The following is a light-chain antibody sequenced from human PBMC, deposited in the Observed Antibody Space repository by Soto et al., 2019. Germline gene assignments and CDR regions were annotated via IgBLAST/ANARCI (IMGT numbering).Light chain of an antibody. CDR1: NSNIGSNP. Sequence: QPVLTQPPSASGTPGQRVTISCSGSNSNIGSNPVNWYQQLPGTAPKLLIYGNNQRPSGVPDRFSGSKSGTSASLAISGLQSEDEADYYCAAWDDSLNGLVFGGGTKLTVL. J-gene: IGLJ2*01. V-gene: IGLV1-44*01. CDR3: AAWDDSLNGLV. CDR2: GNN.